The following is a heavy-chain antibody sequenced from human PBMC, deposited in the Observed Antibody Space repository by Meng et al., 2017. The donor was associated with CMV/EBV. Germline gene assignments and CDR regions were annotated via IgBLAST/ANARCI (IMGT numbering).Heavy chain of an antibody. CDR1: GGSFSGYY. D-gene: IGHD2-2*01. CDR3: ARGRQRKFDP. J-gene: IGHJ5*02. CDR2: INHSGST. V-gene: IGHV4-34*01. Sequence: SLTCAAYGGSFSGYYWSWIRQPPGKGLEWIGEINHSGSTNYNPSLKSRVTISVDTSKNQFSLKLSSVTAADTAVYYCARGRQRKFDPWGQGTLVTVSS.